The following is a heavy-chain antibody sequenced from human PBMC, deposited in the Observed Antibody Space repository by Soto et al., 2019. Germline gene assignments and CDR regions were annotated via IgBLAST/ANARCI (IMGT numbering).Heavy chain of an antibody. CDR3: ARKENYYDYSGNNWFDP. Sequence: GGSLRLSCAASGFTFGASALQWVRQASGEGLEWLGRIGSRGETYATTYAASVKGRFTISRDNSKNTLYLQMNSLRAEDTAVYYCARKENYYDYSGNNWFDPWGQGTLVTVSS. D-gene: IGHD3-22*01. J-gene: IGHJ5*02. CDR2: IGSRGETYAT. V-gene: IGHV3-73*01. CDR1: GFTFGASA.